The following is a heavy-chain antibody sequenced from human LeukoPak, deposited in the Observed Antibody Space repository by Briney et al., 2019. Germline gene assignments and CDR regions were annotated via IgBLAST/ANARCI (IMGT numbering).Heavy chain of an antibody. CDR1: GFTFSSYW. CDR3: AREYSSSRYFDN. J-gene: IGHJ4*02. CDR2: MNRDGSST. Sequence: GGSLRLSCAASGFTFSSYWMHWVRHAPGKGLVWVSRMNRDGSSTNFADSEKGRFTISRDNARNTVYLQMNSLRAEDKAVYYCAREYSSSRYFDNWGQGTLVTVSS. V-gene: IGHV3-74*01. D-gene: IGHD6-6*01.